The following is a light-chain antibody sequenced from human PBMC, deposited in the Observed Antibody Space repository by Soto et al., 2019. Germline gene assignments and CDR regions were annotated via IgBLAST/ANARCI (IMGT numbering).Light chain of an antibody. Sequence: PRQKVIISCSGSSFNIGNNYVSWYQQLPGTAPKLLIYDNNKRPSGIPDRFSGSKSGTSATLAITGLQTADEADYYCGAWESSLNPYVFLTGTKV. V-gene: IGLV1-51*01. CDR3: GAWESSLNPYV. CDR1: SFNIGNNY. J-gene: IGLJ1*01. CDR2: DNN.